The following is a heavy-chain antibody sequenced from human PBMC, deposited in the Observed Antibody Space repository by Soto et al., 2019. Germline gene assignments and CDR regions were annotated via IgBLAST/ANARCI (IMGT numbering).Heavy chain of an antibody. J-gene: IGHJ4*02. CDR2: IIPIFGTA. CDR3: ARDPDYYDSSGYDY. CDR1: GGTFSSYA. D-gene: IGHD3-22*01. V-gene: IGHV1-69*13. Sequence: SVKVSCKASGGTFSSYAISWVRQAPGQGLEWMGGIIPIFGTANYAQKFQGRVTITADESTSTAYMELSSLRSEDTAVYYCARDPDYYDSSGYDYWGQGTLVTVSS.